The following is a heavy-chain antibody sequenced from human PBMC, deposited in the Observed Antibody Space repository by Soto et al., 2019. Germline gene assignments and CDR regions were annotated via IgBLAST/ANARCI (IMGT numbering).Heavy chain of an antibody. V-gene: IGHV3-33*01. J-gene: IGHJ4*02. CDR3: ARDKDYGDYYFDY. D-gene: IGHD4-17*01. CDR2: IWYDGSNK. CDR1: GFTFSSYG. Sequence: VGSLRLSCAASGFTFSSYGMHWVRQAPGKGLEWVAVIWYDGSNKYYADSVKGRFTISRDNSKNTLYLQMNSLRAEDTAVYYCARDKDYGDYYFDYWGQGTLVTVSS.